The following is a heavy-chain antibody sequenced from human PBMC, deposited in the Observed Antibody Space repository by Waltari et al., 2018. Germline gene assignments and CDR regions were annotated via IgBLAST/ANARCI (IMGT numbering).Heavy chain of an antibody. CDR3: AGGTGTTAPYYYYMDV. CDR2: IIPIFGTA. Sequence: QVQLVQSGAEVKKPGSSVKVSCKASGGTFRSYAISWVRPAPGQGLEWMGGIIPIFGTANYAQKFQGRVTITADESTSTAYMELSSLRSEDTAVYYCAGGTGTTAPYYYYMDVWGKGTTVTISS. D-gene: IGHD1-7*01. J-gene: IGHJ6*03. CDR1: GGTFRSYA. V-gene: IGHV1-69*12.